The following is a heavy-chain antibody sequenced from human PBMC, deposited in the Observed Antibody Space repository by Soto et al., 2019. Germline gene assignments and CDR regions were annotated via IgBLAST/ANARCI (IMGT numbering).Heavy chain of an antibody. J-gene: IGHJ3*02. CDR3: ATTQSLLMVYATHRAFDI. V-gene: IGHV1-24*01. Sequence: ASVKVSCKVSGYTLTELSMHWVRQAPGKGLEWMGGFDPEDGETIYAQKFQGRVTMTEDTSTDTAYMELSSLRSEDTAVYYCATTQSLLMVYATHRAFDIWGQGTMVTVSS. D-gene: IGHD2-8*01. CDR2: FDPEDGET. CDR1: GYTLTELS.